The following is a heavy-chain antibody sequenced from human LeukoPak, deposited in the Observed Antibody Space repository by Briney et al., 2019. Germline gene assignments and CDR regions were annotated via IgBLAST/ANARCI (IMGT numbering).Heavy chain of an antibody. CDR3: ATNTVTTVYYYYGMDV. CDR1: GYTLTELS. V-gene: IGHV1-24*01. D-gene: IGHD4-17*01. J-gene: IGHJ6*04. Sequence: ASVKVSCKVSGYTLTELSMHWVRQAPGKGLEWMGGFDPEDGETIYAQKFQGRVTMTEDTSTDTAYMELSSLRSEDTAVYYCATNTVTTVYYYYGMDVWGKGTTVTVSS. CDR2: FDPEDGET.